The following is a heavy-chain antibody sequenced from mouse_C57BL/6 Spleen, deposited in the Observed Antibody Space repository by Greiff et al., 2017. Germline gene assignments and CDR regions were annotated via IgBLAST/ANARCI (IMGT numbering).Heavy chain of an antibody. V-gene: IGHV1-54*01. CDR2: INPGSGGT. D-gene: IGHD1-1*01. CDR1: GYAFTNYL. CDR3: AREDYYGSSYYFDY. J-gene: IGHJ2*01. Sequence: QVQLQQSGAELVRPGTSVKVSCKASGYAFTNYLIEWVKQRPGQGLEWIGVINPGSGGTNYNEKFKGKATLTADKSSSTAYMQLSSLTSEVSAVYFCAREDYYGSSYYFDYWGQGTTLTVSS.